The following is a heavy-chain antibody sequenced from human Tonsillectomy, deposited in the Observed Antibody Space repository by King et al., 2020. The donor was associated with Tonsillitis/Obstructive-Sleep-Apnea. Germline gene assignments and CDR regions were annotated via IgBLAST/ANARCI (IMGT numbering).Heavy chain of an antibody. CDR1: VDSFTSYW. D-gene: IGHD6-6*01. CDR3: ASGPGMAAHQY. CDR2: IFPGDSDP. V-gene: IGHV5-51*01. J-gene: IGHJ4*02. Sequence: QLVQSGAEVKKPVESLKISCKGSVDSFTSYWIGWVRQMPGKGLEWMGIIFPGDSDPRYSPSFRGQFTISADKSIRTAYLQWSSLTPSDTAMYYCASGPGMAAHQYWGQGTLVTVSS.